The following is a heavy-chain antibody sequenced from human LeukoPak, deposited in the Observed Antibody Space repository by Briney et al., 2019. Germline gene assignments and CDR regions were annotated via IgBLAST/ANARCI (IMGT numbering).Heavy chain of an antibody. J-gene: IGHJ5*02. Sequence: GGSLRLSCAASGFTFRSYAMNWVRQAPGKGLEWVSAISGSGGSTYYADSVKGRFTISRDNSKNTLYLQMNSLRAEDTAVYYCANFKGWILNWFDPWGQGTLVTVSS. D-gene: IGHD2-2*03. V-gene: IGHV3-23*01. CDR2: ISGSGGST. CDR1: GFTFRSYA. CDR3: ANFKGWILNWFDP.